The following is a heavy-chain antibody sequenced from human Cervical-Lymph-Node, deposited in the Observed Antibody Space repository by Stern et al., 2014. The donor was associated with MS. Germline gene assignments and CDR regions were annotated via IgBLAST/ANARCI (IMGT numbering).Heavy chain of an antibody. D-gene: IGHD3-3*01. J-gene: IGHJ6*03. V-gene: IGHV2-5*02. CDR3: APTRLPPAEGLVLAF. CDR1: GFSLTTDGVG. CDR2: LYWDDDQ. Sequence: QVTLRESGPTLVKPTQTLTLTCTFSGFSLTTDGVGVHWIRQPPGKALEWLAVLYWDDDQRYSPSLKTRLTITTDTSQNHVALTRPTMTLLAPPTYSCAPTRLPPAEGLVLAFWGKGTTVSVP.